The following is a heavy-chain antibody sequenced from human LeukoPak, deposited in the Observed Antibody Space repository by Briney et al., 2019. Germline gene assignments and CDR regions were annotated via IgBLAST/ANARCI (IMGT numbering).Heavy chain of an antibody. CDR2: IYYSGST. Sequence: PSETLSLTCTVSGGSISSSSYYWGWIRQPPGKGLEWIGSIYYSGSTYYNPSLKSRVTISVDTSKNQFSLKLSSVTAADTAVYYCARQDGYCSSTSCYSISYCYYGMDVWGQGTTVTVSS. V-gene: IGHV4-39*01. D-gene: IGHD2-2*02. CDR1: GGSISSSSYY. CDR3: ARQDGYCSSTSCYSISYCYYGMDV. J-gene: IGHJ6*02.